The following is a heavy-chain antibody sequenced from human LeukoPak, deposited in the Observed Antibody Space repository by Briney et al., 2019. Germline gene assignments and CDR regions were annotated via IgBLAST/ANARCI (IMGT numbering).Heavy chain of an antibody. Sequence: GGSLRLSGAASGFTFSDYWISWIRQAPGKGLEWVGNIKGDGSDKYYVDSVKGRFTISRDNAKNSLYLKMNCLRAEDTAVYYCAELGITMIGGVWGKGTTVTISS. CDR2: IKGDGSDK. D-gene: IGHD3-10*02. CDR1: GFTFSDYW. CDR3: AELGITMIGGV. V-gene: IGHV3-7*01. J-gene: IGHJ6*04.